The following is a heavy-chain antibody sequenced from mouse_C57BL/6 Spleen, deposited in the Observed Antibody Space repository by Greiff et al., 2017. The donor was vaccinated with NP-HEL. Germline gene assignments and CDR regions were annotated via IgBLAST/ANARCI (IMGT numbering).Heavy chain of an antibody. V-gene: IGHV1-82*01. CDR1: GYAFSSSW. CDR3: ARGNGPRDFDY. J-gene: IGHJ2*01. CDR2: IYPGDGDT. Sequence: VQLQQSGPELVKPGASVKISCKASGYAFSSSWMNWVKQRPGKGLEWIGRIYPGDGDTNYNGKFKGKATLTADKSSSTAYMQLSSLTSEDSAVYFCARGNGPRDFDYWGQGTTLTVSS.